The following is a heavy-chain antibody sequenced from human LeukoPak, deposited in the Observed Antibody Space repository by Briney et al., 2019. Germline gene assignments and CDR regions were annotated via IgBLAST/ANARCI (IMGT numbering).Heavy chain of an antibody. V-gene: IGHV4-34*01. CDR2: INHSGST. J-gene: IGHJ4*02. CDR3: ARGRITGTRIYFDY. Sequence: SETLSLTCAAYGGSFSGYYWSWIRQPPGKGLEWIGEINHSGSTNYNPSLKSRVTISVDTSKNQFSLKQSSVTAADTAVYYCARGRITGTRIYFDYWGQGTLVTVSS. D-gene: IGHD1-7*01. CDR1: GGSFSGYY.